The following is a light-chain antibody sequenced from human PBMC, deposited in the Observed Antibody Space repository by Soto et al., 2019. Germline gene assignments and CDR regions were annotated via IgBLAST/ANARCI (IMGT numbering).Light chain of an antibody. V-gene: IGKV3-11*01. CDR3: QQRSNWPPWT. CDR1: QSVSSY. Sequence: EVVMTQFPVTLSVSPGDTATLSCRASQSVSSYLAWYQQKPGQAPRLLIYDASNRATGISARFSGSGSGTDFTLTISSLEPEDFAVYYCQQRSNWPPWTFGQGTKVDIK. CDR2: DAS. J-gene: IGKJ1*01.